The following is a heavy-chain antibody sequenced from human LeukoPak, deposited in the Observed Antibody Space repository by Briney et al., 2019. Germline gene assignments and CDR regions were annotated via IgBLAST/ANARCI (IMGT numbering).Heavy chain of an antibody. CDR3: ARDWGWFGESDAFDI. V-gene: IGHV1-2*02. CDR2: INPNSGDT. CDR1: GYTFTDYY. Sequence: ASVKVSCKASGYTFTDYYMHWVRQAPGQGLEWVGWINPNSGDTNYAQKFQGRVTMTRDTSISTAYMELSRLRSDDTAVYYCARDWGWFGESDAFDIWGQGTLVTVSS. D-gene: IGHD3-10*01. J-gene: IGHJ3*02.